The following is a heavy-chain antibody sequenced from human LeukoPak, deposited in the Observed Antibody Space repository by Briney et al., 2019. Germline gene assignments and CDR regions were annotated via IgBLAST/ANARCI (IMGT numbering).Heavy chain of an antibody. J-gene: IGHJ4*02. V-gene: IGHV4-34*01. CDR2: INHSGST. CDR1: GGSFSGYY. D-gene: IGHD5-18*01. Sequence: RPSETLSLTCAVYGGSFSGYYWSWIRQPPGKGLEWIGEINHSGSTNYNPSLKSRVTISVDTSKNQFSLKLSSVTAADTAVYYCARAPDTAMVPDYWGQGTLVTVSS. CDR3: ARAPDTAMVPDY.